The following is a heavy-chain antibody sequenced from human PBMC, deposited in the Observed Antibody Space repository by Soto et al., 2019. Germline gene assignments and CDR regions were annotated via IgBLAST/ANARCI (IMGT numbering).Heavy chain of an antibody. V-gene: IGHV3-30-3*01. CDR1: GFTFSSYA. J-gene: IGHJ1*01. CDR2: ISYDGSNK. CDR3: ARVIGEGYYDRGDFQH. Sequence: QVQLVESGGGVVQPGRSLRLSCAASGFTFSSYAMHWVRQAPGKGLEWVAVISYDGSNKYYADSVKGRFTISRDNSKNAPYLQMNSLRAEDTAVYYCARVIGEGYYDRGDFQHWVQGTLVTVSS. D-gene: IGHD3-3*01.